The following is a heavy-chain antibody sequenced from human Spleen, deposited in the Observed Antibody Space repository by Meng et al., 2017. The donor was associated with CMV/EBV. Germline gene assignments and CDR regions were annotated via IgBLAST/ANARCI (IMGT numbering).Heavy chain of an antibody. CDR1: GFTVSSNY. J-gene: IGHJ4*02. V-gene: IGHV3-53*05. CDR2: IYSGGST. CDR3: ARGRPPDY. Sequence: GESLKISCAASGFTVSSNYMSWVRQAPGKGLEWVSVIYSGGSTYYADSVKGRFTISRDNSKNSLYLQMNSLRTEDTALYYCARGRPPDYWGQGTLVTVSS.